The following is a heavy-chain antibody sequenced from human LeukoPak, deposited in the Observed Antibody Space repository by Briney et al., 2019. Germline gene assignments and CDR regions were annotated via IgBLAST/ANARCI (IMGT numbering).Heavy chain of an antibody. J-gene: IGHJ4*02. CDR3: ARAAAIAARRGVFDY. D-gene: IGHD6-6*01. CDR2: IYYSGST. CDR1: GGSISSGGYY. V-gene: IGHV4-31*03. Sequence: SETLSLTCTVSGGSISSGGYYWSWIRQHPGKGLEWIGYIYYSGSTYYNPSLKSRVTISVDTSKNQFSLKLSSVTAADTAVYYCARAAAIAARRGVFDYWGQGTLVTVSS.